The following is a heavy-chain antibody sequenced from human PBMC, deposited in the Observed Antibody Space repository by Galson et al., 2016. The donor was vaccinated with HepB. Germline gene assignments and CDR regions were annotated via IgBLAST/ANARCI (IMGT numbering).Heavy chain of an antibody. CDR1: GGSISSSSYY. CDR3: ARHSILRYFDWLPPFDY. CDR2: IYYSGIT. D-gene: IGHD3-9*01. J-gene: IGHJ4*02. Sequence: ETLSLTCTVSGGSISSSSYYWGWVRQPPGKGREWIGSIYYSGITYYNSSLKSRVTLSVDTSKNQFSLKLSSVTAADTAMYYCARHSILRYFDWLPPFDYWGQGTLVTVSS. V-gene: IGHV4-39*01.